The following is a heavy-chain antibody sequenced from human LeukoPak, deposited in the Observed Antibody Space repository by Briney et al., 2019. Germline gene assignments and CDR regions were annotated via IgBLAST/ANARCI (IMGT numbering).Heavy chain of an antibody. CDR1: GFTFSSYG. D-gene: IGHD6-25*01. Sequence: GGSLRLSCAASGFTFSSYGMHWVRQAPGKGLEWVAFIRYDGSNKYYADSVKGRFTISRDNSKNTLYLQMNSLRAEDTAVYYCTKRQGFDPWGRGTLVTVSS. CDR3: TKRQGFDP. J-gene: IGHJ5*02. V-gene: IGHV3-30*02. CDR2: IRYDGSNK.